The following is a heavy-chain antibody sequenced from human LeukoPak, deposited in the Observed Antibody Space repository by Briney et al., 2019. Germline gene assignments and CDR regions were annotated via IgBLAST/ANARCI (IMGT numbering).Heavy chain of an antibody. Sequence: GGSLRLSCAASGFTFSSYAMSWVRQAPGKGLEWVSAISGSGGSTDYADSVKGRFTISRDNSKNTLYLQMNSLRAEDTAVYYCAKGSTKAYCSGGSCYRSIYYYMDVWGKGTTVTVSS. CDR1: GFTFSSYA. J-gene: IGHJ6*03. CDR2: ISGSGGST. CDR3: AKGSTKAYCSGGSCYRSIYYYMDV. D-gene: IGHD2-15*01. V-gene: IGHV3-23*01.